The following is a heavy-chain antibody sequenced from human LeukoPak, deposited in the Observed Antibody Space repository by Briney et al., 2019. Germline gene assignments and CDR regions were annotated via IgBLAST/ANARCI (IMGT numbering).Heavy chain of an antibody. V-gene: IGHV5-51*01. CDR1: GYSFTSYW. CDR3: ARVAGIAAAGTWWYYYYYYMDV. D-gene: IGHD6-13*01. J-gene: IGHJ6*03. CDR2: FYPGDSDT. Sequence: GESLKISCKGSGYSFTSYWIGWVRQMPGKGLEWMGIFYPGDSDTRYSPSFQGQVTISADKSISTAYLQWSSLKASDTAMYYCARVAGIAAAGTWWYYYYYYMDVWGKGTTVTVSS.